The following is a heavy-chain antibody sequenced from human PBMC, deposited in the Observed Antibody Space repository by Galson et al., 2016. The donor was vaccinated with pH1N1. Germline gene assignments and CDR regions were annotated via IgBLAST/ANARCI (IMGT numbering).Heavy chain of an antibody. CDR3: ANDVLVRLPAAYFDY. CDR1: GFSFSSYA. J-gene: IGHJ4*02. V-gene: IGHV3-23*01. D-gene: IGHD2-2*01. Sequence: SLRLSCAVSGFSFSSYAMSWVRQAPGKGLEWVSAIIGSGGSTYYADSVKGRLTISRDNSKNTLYLQMNSLRAEDTAVYYCANDVLVRLPAAYFDYWGQGTLATVSS. CDR2: IIGSGGST.